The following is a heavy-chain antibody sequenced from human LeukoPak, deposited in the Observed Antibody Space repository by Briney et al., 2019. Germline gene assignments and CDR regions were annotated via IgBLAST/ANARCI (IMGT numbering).Heavy chain of an antibody. J-gene: IGHJ4*02. Sequence: SVKVSCKASGGTFSSYAISWVRQAPGQGLEWMGGIIPIFGTANYAQKFQGRVTITADESTSTAYMELSSLRSEDTAVYYCAREPADYDILTEGVYWGQGTLVTVSS. CDR2: IIPIFGTA. CDR1: GGTFSSYA. D-gene: IGHD3-9*01. V-gene: IGHV1-69*01. CDR3: AREPADYDILTEGVY.